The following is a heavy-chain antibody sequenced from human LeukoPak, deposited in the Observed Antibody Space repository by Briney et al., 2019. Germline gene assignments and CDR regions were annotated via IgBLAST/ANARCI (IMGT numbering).Heavy chain of an antibody. V-gene: IGHV3-7*03. CDR3: ARVYSGSFSPFDY. D-gene: IGHD1-26*01. CDR2: IKHDGSEK. J-gene: IGHJ4*02. CDR1: GITFSNYW. Sequence: GGSLRLSCTTSGITFSNYWMSWVRQGPGKGLEWVANIKHDGSEKYYIDSVKGRFTISRDNGKNSLYLQMNSLRAEDTALYYCARVYSGSFSPFDYWGQGTLVTVSS.